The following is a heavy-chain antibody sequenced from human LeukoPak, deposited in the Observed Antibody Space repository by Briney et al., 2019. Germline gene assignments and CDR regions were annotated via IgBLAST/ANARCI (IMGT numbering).Heavy chain of an antibody. D-gene: IGHD3-10*01. Sequence: GGSLRLSCAESGFTFSSYGMHWVRQAPGKGLEWVAFIRYDGSNKYYADSVKGRFTISRDNSKNTLYLQMNSLRAEDTAVYYCAKDPIRTMVRGVPTGYWGQGTLVTVSS. J-gene: IGHJ4*02. CDR3: AKDPIRTMVRGVPTGY. CDR2: IRYDGSNK. CDR1: GFTFSSYG. V-gene: IGHV3-30*02.